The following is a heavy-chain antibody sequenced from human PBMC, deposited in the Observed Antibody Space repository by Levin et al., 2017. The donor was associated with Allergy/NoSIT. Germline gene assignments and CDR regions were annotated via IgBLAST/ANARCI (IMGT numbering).Heavy chain of an antibody. CDR3: ARGRPGTTIMDV. Sequence: GGSLRLSCAASGFTFSSYDMHWVRQGIGKGLEGVSVIGTAGDTYYPASVKGRFTISRENAKNSLYLQMNSLRAGDTAVYYCARGRPGTTIMDVWGQGTTVTVSS. D-gene: IGHD1-7*01. V-gene: IGHV3-13*01. CDR1: GFTFSSYD. CDR2: IGTAGDT. J-gene: IGHJ6*02.